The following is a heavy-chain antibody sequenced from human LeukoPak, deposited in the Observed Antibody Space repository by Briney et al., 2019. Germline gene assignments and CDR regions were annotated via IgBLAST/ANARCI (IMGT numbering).Heavy chain of an antibody. V-gene: IGHV1-18*04. CDR3: ARVALGRTGTTFFDY. Sequence: GASVKVSCKASGYTFTSYGISWVRQAPGQGLEWMGWISAYNGNTNYAQKLQGRVTMTTDTSTSTAYMELRSLRSDDTAVYYCARVALGRTGTTFFDYWGQGTLVTVSS. J-gene: IGHJ4*02. D-gene: IGHD1-1*01. CDR2: ISAYNGNT. CDR1: GYTFTSYG.